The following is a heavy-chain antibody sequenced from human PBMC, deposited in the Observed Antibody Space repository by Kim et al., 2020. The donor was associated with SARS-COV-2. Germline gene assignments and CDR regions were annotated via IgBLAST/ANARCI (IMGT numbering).Heavy chain of an antibody. D-gene: IGHD6-19*01. CDR1: GFTFSSYS. Sequence: GGSLRLSCAASGFTFSSYSMNWVRQAPGKGLEWVSSISSSSSYIYYADSVKGRFTISRDNAKNSLYLQMNSLRAEDTAVYYCARALGDEWLVRNWWFDPWGQGTLVTVSS. J-gene: IGHJ5*02. V-gene: IGHV3-21*01. CDR2: ISSSSSYI. CDR3: ARALGDEWLVRNWWFDP.